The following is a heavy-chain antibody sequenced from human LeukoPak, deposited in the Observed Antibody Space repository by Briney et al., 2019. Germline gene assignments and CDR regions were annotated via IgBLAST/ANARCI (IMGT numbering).Heavy chain of an antibody. CDR3: ASSGWYQVVVY. Sequence: PSETLSLTCTVSGGSISSSNYYWGWIRQPPGKGLEWIGSIYYSGSTYYNPSLESRVTISVDTSKNQSSLKLSSVTAADTAVYYCASSGWYQVVVYWGQGTLVTVSS. CDR2: IYYSGST. J-gene: IGHJ4*02. D-gene: IGHD6-19*01. V-gene: IGHV4-39*07. CDR1: GGSISSSNYY.